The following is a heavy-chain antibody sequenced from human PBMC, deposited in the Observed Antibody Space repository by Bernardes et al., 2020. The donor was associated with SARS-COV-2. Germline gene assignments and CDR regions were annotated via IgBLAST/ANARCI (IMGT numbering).Heavy chain of an antibody. D-gene: IGHD2-2*01. V-gene: IGHV3-23*01. Sequence: GGSLRLSCAASGFTFRSHYMSWVRQAPGKGLEWVSMISCGGDTYYADSVKGRFTLSRDNSKNTLYLQMNSLRAEDTAIYYCAKDANWPAAYWGQGTLVTVSS. CDR2: MISCGGDT. CDR3: AKDANWPAAY. J-gene: IGHJ4*02. CDR1: GFTFRSHY.